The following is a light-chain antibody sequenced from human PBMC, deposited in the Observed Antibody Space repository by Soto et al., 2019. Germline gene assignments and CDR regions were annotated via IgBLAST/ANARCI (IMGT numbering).Light chain of an antibody. J-gene: IGKJ1*01. CDR3: QQSYSTPWT. CDR1: QSISIY. CDR2: AAS. V-gene: IGKV1-39*01. Sequence: DIPMTQSPSSLSASVGDRVTITCRAGQSISIYLNWYQQKPGKAPKLLIYAASSSQSGVPSRFSGSGSGTDFTLTISSLQAEDFATYYCQQSYSTPWTFGQGTNVEIK.